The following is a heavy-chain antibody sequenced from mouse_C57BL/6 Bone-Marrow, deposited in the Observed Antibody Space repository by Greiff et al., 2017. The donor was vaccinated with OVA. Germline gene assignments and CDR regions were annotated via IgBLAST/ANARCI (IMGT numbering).Heavy chain of an antibody. V-gene: IGHV6-3*01. Sequence: EVQGVESGGGLVQPGGSMKLSCVASGFTFSNYWMNWVRQSPEKGLEWVAQIRLKSDNYATHYAESVKGRFTISRDDSKSSGYLQMNNLRAEDTGIYYCTGPSYGNYAMDYWGQGTSVTVSS. J-gene: IGHJ4*01. CDR3: TGPSYGNYAMDY. CDR1: GFTFSNYW. D-gene: IGHD2-1*01. CDR2: IRLKSDNYAT.